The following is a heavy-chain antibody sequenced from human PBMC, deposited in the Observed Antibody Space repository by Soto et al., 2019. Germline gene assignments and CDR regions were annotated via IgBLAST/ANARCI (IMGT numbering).Heavy chain of an antibody. CDR3: ARIVTTGTAYFDY. J-gene: IGHJ4*02. CDR2: IYYSGST. D-gene: IGHD1-1*01. V-gene: IGHV4-61*01. CDR1: GGSVSSGSYY. Sequence: SETLSLTCTVSGGSVSSGSYYWSWIRQPPGKGLEWIGYIYYSGSTNYNPSLKSRVTISVDTSKNQFSLKLSSVTAADTAVYYCARIVTTGTAYFDYWGQGTLVTVSS.